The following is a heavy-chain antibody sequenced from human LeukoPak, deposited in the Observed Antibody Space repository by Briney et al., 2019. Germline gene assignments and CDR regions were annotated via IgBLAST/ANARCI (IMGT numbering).Heavy chain of an antibody. J-gene: IGHJ6*02. V-gene: IGHV4-34*01. D-gene: IGHD6-19*01. CDR3: ARAQGSGRYYYYYGMDV. CDR2: INHSGST. CDR1: GGSFSGYY. Sequence: SETLSLTCAVYGGSFSGYYWSWIRQPPGKGLEWIGEINHSGSTNYNPSLKSRVTISVDTSKNQFSLKLSSVTAADTAVYYCARAQGSGRYYYYYGMDVWGQGTTVTVSS.